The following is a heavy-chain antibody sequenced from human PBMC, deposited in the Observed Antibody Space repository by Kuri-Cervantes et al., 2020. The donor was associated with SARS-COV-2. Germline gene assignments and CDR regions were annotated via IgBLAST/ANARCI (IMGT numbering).Heavy chain of an antibody. D-gene: IGHD3-10*01. CDR1: GFTFSSYG. J-gene: IGHJ4*02. Sequence: GESLKISCAASGFTFSSYGMHWVRQAPGKGLEWVAVISYDGSNKYYADSVKGRFTISRDNSKNTLYLQMNSLRAEDTAVYYCARDLAGGYGSGSEFDYWGQGTLVTVSS. V-gene: IGHV3-30*03. CDR2: ISYDGSNK. CDR3: ARDLAGGYGSGSEFDY.